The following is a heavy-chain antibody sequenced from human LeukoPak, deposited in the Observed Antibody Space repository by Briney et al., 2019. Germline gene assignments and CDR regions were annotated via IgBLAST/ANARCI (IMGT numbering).Heavy chain of an antibody. CDR1: GGSISSHY. J-gene: IGHJ3*02. CDR2: IYYSGST. V-gene: IGHV4-59*11. Sequence: PSETLSLTCTVSGGSISSHYWSWIRQPPGKGLEWIGYIYYSGSTNYNPSLKSRVTISVDTPKNQFSLKLSSVTAADAAVYYCARDLGLGYYDSSGYYFPPSHAFDIWGQGTMVTVSS. CDR3: ARDLGLGYYDSSGYYFPPSHAFDI. D-gene: IGHD3-22*01.